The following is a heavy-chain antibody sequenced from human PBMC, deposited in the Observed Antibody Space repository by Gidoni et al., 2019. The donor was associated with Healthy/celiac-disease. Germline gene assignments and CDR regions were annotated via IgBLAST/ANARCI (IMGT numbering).Heavy chain of an antibody. CDR1: GYSFTSYW. J-gene: IGHJ6*02. CDR2: IDPSDSYT. CDR3: ARRGIVVVPAAPKVYYYYGMDV. Sequence: EVQLVQSGAEVKKPGESLRISCKGSGYSFTSYWISWVRQMPGKGLEWMGRIDPSDSYTNYSPSFQGHVTISADKSISTAYLQWSSLKASDTAMYYCARRGIVVVPAAPKVYYYYGMDVWGQGTTVTVSS. V-gene: IGHV5-10-1*03. D-gene: IGHD2-2*01.